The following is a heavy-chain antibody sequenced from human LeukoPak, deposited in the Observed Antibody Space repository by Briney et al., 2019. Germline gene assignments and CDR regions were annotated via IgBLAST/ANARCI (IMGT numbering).Heavy chain of an antibody. D-gene: IGHD2-2*01. CDR3: ARSRSRDAFDI. J-gene: IGHJ3*02. CDR2: ISSSSSYI. Sequence: GGSLRLSCAVSGFTFSSYSMNWVRQAPGKGLEWVSSISSSSSYIYYADSVKGRFTISRDNAKNSLYLQMNSLRAEDTAVYYCARSRSRDAFDIWGQGTMVTVSS. CDR1: GFTFSSYS. V-gene: IGHV3-21*01.